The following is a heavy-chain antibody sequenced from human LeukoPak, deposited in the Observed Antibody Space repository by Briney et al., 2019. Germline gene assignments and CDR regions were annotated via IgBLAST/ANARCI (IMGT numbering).Heavy chain of an antibody. CDR3: ASQTYARFDP. CDR1: GFTFSSYG. Sequence: GGSLRLSCAASGFTFSSYGMHWVRQAPGKGLEWVANIKQDGSEKYHVDSVKGRFTISRDNARNALFLQMNSLRVEDTAVYYCASQTYARFDPWGQGTLVTVSS. CDR2: IKQDGSEK. D-gene: IGHD3-16*01. J-gene: IGHJ5*02. V-gene: IGHV3-7*01.